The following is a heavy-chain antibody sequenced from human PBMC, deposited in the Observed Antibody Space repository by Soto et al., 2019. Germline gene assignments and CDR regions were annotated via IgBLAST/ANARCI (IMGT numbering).Heavy chain of an antibody. CDR2: IHSSGST. CDR1: GGSISNYY. V-gene: IGHV4-59*08. D-gene: IGHD2-15*01. Sequence: QVQLQESGPGLVKPSETLSLTCTVSGGSISNYYWSWIRQPPGKGLGWIGYIHSSGSTNYNPSLESRVTMSADTSKNQLSLKLTSVTAADTAVYYCARLCSGGSCLPFDYWGQGTLVTVSS. CDR3: ARLCSGGSCLPFDY. J-gene: IGHJ4*02.